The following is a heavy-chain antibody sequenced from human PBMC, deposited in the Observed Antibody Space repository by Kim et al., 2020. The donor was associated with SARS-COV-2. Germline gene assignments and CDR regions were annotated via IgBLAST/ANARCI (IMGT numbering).Heavy chain of an antibody. CDR3: AGTYSSTWYY. CDR1: GGSFSGYY. Sequence: SETLSLTCAVYGGSFSGYYWSWIRQPPGKGLEWIGEINHSGSTNYNPSLKSRVTISVDTSKNQFSLKLSSVTAADTAVYYCAGTYSSTWYYWGQGTLVTVSS. CDR2: INHSGST. D-gene: IGHD6-13*01. V-gene: IGHV4-34*01. J-gene: IGHJ4*02.